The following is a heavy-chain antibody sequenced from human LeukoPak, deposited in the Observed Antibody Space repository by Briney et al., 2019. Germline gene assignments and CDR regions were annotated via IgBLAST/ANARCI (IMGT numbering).Heavy chain of an antibody. CDR3: ARGFNYMDV. J-gene: IGHJ6*03. V-gene: IGHV4-34*01. CDR2: INHFGTT. Sequence: SETLSLTCAVFGGSLNDHYWIWIRQPPGQGLEWIGEINHFGTTKYNSSLKSRVTISIDASKKQSSLKLNSVTAADTALYYCARGFNYMDVWGKGTTVTV. CDR1: GGSLNDHY.